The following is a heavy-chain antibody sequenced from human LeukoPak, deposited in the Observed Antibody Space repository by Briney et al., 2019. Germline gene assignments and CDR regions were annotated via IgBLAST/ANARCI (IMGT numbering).Heavy chain of an antibody. CDR3: ARGAPTIFNP. J-gene: IGHJ5*02. CDR2: IYYSRTT. V-gene: IGHV4-59*09. Sequence: LLWYIYYSRTTNYNPSLKSRVTISVDTSKNQFSLKLSSVTAADTAVYYCARGAPTIFNPWGQGTLVTVSS. D-gene: IGHD3-3*01.